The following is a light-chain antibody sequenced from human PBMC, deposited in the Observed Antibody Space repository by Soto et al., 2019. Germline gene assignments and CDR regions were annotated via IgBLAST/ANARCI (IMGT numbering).Light chain of an antibody. V-gene: IGKV1-27*01. CDR2: ATS. J-gene: IGKJ4*01. CDR3: QTYNSAPLT. CDR1: QDISNY. Sequence: DIQMTQSPSSLSASVGDRVTITCRASQDISNYLAWYQQKPGKVPKLLIYATSTLQSGVPSRFSGSRSGTDFTLTIGSLQPEDVATYYCQTYNSAPLTFGGGTKVDIK.